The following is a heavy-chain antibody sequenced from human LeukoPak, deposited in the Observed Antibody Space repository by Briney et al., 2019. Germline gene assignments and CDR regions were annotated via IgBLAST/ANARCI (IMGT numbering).Heavy chain of an antibody. Sequence: SETLSLTCTVSGGSISSYYWGWIRQSPGKGLEWIGTIYYSGSTYYNPSLKSRVTISVDTSKNQFSLKLTSVTAADTALYYCAGHLFGSGYYPDYWGQGTLVTVSS. CDR2: IYYSGST. CDR1: GGSISSYY. V-gene: IGHV4-39*01. J-gene: IGHJ4*02. CDR3: AGHLFGSGYYPDY. D-gene: IGHD3-22*01.